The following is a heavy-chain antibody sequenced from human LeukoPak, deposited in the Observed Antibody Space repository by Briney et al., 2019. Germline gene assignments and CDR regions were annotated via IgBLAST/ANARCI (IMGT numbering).Heavy chain of an antibody. CDR1: GGSISNGVYC. Sequence: PSQTLSLTCTVPGGSISNGVYCWSWIRQPPWKGLEWIGLIDVSGSTYYNPSLKSRVTISVGTSKNQISLKQSSVTAADTAVYYCARVDLYSSSWRASNWFDPWGQGTLVTVSS. CDR3: ARVDLYSSSWRASNWFDP. J-gene: IGHJ5*02. V-gene: IGHV4-30-4*01. D-gene: IGHD6-13*01. CDR2: IDVSGST.